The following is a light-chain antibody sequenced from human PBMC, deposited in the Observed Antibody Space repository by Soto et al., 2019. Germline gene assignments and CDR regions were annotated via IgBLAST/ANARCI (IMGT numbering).Light chain of an antibody. CDR3: QQYNNWPPLT. Sequence: EIVMTQSPATLSVSPGERATLSCRASQSVGSNLAWYQAKPGQAPSLLIYGASLRATGIPARFSGSGSGTEFTLTISSLQSGDFAVYYCQQYNNWPPLTFGGGTKVEIK. CDR2: GAS. J-gene: IGKJ4*01. CDR1: QSVGSN. V-gene: IGKV3-15*01.